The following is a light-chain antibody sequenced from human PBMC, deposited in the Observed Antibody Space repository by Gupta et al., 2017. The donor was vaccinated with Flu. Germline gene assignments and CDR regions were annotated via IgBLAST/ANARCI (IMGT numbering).Light chain of an antibody. Sequence: EIVLTQSPGTLSFSPGESATLSCRASQSVSRSHLDWYQQKPGQPPRLLIYDSSSRATGIPDRFSGSGSGTDFTLTISRLEPEEFAVYYCQQYVLSPCTFGQGTKVEMK. V-gene: IGKV3-20*01. J-gene: IGKJ2*02. CDR1: QSVSRSH. CDR3: QQYVLSPCT. CDR2: DSS.